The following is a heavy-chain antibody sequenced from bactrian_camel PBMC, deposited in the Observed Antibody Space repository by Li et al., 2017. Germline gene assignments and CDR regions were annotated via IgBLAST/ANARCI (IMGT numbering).Heavy chain of an antibody. J-gene: IGHJ4*01. CDR3: AADPTSWSFCRVEKGAYKY. Sequence: HVQLVESGGGSVQAGGSLRLSCAASGNTYNTFCMAWFRQAPGKEREGVAAMHSGGSGTWYADSVKGRFTISLDNAKNTLYLQMNSLKPEDTAMYYCAADPTSWSFCRVEKGAYKYWGQGTQVTVS. CDR1: GNTYNTFC. D-gene: IGHD1*01. CDR2: MHSGGSGT. V-gene: IGHV3S1*01.